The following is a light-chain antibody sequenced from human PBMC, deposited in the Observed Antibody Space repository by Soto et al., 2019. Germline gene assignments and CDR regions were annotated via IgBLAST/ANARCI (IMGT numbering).Light chain of an antibody. CDR3: SSYTSSSTF. J-gene: IGLJ1*01. Sequence: QSALTQPASVSGSPGQSITISCPGTSSDVGGYNYVSWYQHHPGKAPKLMIYEVSNRPSGVSNRFSGSKSGNTASLTISGLQAEDEADYYCSSYTSSSTFFGTGTKLTVL. V-gene: IGLV2-14*01. CDR2: EVS. CDR1: SSDVGGYNY.